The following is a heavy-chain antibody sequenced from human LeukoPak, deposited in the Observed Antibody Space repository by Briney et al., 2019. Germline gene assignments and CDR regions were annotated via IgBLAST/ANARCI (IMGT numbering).Heavy chain of an antibody. J-gene: IGHJ4*02. CDR1: GFTFTEYA. D-gene: IGHD3-10*01. Sequence: GGSLRLSCAASGFTFTEYAMHWVRQAPGKGLEWVALISYDGSRTDYADSEKGRFTISRDNSRNTLYLQLNSLGPEDAAVYYCARDSTYYYASGSSGPHYFDYWGQGALVTVSS. CDR3: ARDSTYYYASGSSGPHYFDY. V-gene: IGHV3-30*01. CDR2: ISYDGSRT.